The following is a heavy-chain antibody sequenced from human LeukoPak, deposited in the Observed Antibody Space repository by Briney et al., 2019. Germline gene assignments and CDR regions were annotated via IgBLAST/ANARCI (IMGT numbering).Heavy chain of an antibody. CDR3: ARESYYYDSSGYYSPAGFDY. Sequence: GGSLRLSCAASGFTFSNYAMHWVRQAPGKGLEYVSGISSNGGSTYYANSVKGRFTISRDNSKNTLYLQMGSLRAEDMAVYYCARESYYYDSSGYYSPAGFDYWGQGTLVTVSS. J-gene: IGHJ4*02. CDR2: ISSNGGST. V-gene: IGHV3-64*01. CDR1: GFTFSNYA. D-gene: IGHD3-22*01.